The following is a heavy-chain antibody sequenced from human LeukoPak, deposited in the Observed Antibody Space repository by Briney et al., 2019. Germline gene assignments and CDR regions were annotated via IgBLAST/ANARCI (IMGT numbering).Heavy chain of an antibody. J-gene: IGHJ4*02. CDR1: GGTFSSYA. D-gene: IGHD3-22*01. Sequence: ASVKVSCKASGGTFSSYAISWVRQAPGQGLEWMGGIIPIFGTANYAQKFQGRVTITADESTSTAYMELSSLRPEDTAVYYCARDTYDSSGYYYLDYWGQGTLVTVSS. V-gene: IGHV1-69*01. CDR3: ARDTYDSSGYYYLDY. CDR2: IIPIFGTA.